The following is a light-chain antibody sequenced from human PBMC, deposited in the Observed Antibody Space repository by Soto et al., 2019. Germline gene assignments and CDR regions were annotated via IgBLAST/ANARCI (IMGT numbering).Light chain of an antibody. CDR3: QQYASSLLT. Sequence: EIVLTQSPGTLSLSSGERATLSCRASQSVRSNYLAWYQQKPGQAPRLLIYGASSRATGIPVRFVGSRSGTDFSLTISRLEPEDFVVYYCQQYASSLLTFGGGTKVEIK. CDR2: GAS. J-gene: IGKJ4*01. CDR1: QSVRSNY. V-gene: IGKV3-20*01.